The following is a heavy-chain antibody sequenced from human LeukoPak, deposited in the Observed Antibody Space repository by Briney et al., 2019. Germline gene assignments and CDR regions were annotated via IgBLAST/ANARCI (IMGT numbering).Heavy chain of an antibody. CDR1: GFSFSHYG. CDR3: APCSGGNCVPQPLFDY. J-gene: IGHJ4*02. Sequence: PGGSLRLSCAASGFSFSHYGMHWVRKAPGKGLEWVAVISYDGSNKYYADSVKGRFTISRDNSKNTLSLQMNSLRAEDTAVYYCAPCSGGNCVPQPLFDYWGQGTLVTVSS. CDR2: ISYDGSNK. D-gene: IGHD2-15*01. V-gene: IGHV3-30*03.